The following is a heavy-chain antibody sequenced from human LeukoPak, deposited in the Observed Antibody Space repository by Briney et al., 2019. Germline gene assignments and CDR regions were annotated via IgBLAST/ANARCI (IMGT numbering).Heavy chain of an antibody. D-gene: IGHD5-24*01. CDR2: IYYSGST. J-gene: IGHJ4*02. V-gene: IGHV4-59*01. Sequence: PSETLSLTCTVSGGSISSYYWSWIRQPPGKGLEWIGYIYYSGSTNYNPSLKSRVTISVDTSKNQFSLKLSSVTAADTAVYYCARVFRRDGYKSFDYWGQGTLVTVSS. CDR3: ARVFRRDGYKSFDY. CDR1: GGSISSYY.